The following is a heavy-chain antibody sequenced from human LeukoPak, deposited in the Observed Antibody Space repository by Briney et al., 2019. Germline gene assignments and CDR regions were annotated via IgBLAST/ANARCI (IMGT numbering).Heavy chain of an antibody. D-gene: IGHD3-10*01. V-gene: IGHV3-53*01. CDR2: LYSGDNT. CDR3: ARVRSYGSGFDY. J-gene: IGHJ4*02. CDR1: GFSFSNWA. Sequence: GGSLRLSCAASGFSFSNWAMSWVRQAPGKGLEWVSVLYSGDNTYYADSVKGRFTISRDNSKNTLYLQLNSLRADDTAVYYCARVRSYGSGFDYWGQGTLVTVSS.